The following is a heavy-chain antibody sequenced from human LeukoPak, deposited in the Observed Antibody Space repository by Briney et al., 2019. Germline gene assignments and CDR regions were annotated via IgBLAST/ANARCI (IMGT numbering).Heavy chain of an antibody. D-gene: IGHD3-10*01. CDR2: IYYTET. CDR3: ARVHYYGSGSFPRYYYYYMDV. CDR1: GGSVSNYY. Sequence: SETLSLTCTVSGGSVSNYYWSWIRQSPGKGLEWIGYIYYTETSYNPSLKSRVTISADTSKNQFSLKLYSVTAADTAVYYCARVHYYGSGSFPRYYYYYMDVLGKGTTVTISS. V-gene: IGHV4-59*02. J-gene: IGHJ6*03.